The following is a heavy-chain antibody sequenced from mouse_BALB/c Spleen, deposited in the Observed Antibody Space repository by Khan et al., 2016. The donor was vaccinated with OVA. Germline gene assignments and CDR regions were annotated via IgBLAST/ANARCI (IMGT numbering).Heavy chain of an antibody. J-gene: IGHJ3*01. CDR1: GYTFTSYY. CDR3: TRSVYGTFPY. CDR2: INPNDGDT. V-gene: IGHV1S81*02. D-gene: IGHD2-1*01. Sequence: QVQLQQPGAELVKPGASVKLSCKASGYTFTSYYMYWVKQRPGQGLEWIGEINPNDGDTNFNEKFKIKATLTVDKSSSTVYMQLSSLTSEESAVYYCTRSVYGTFPYWGQGTLVTVSA.